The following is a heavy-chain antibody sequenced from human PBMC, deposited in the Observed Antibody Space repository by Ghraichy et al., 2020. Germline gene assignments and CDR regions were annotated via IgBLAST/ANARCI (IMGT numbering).Heavy chain of an antibody. J-gene: IGHJ5*02. CDR3: ARTGVDYGDYGGWFDP. D-gene: IGHD4-17*01. CDR2: IYYSGST. V-gene: IGHV4-31*03. CDR1: GGSISSGGYY. Sequence: SETLSLTCTVSGGSISSGGYYWSWIRQHPGKGLEWIGYIYYSGSTYYNPSLKSRVTISVDTSKNQFSLKLSSVTAADTAVYYCARTGVDYGDYGGWFDPWGQGTLVTVSS.